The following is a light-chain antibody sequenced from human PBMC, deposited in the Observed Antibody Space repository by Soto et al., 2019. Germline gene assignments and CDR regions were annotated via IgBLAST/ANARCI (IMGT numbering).Light chain of an antibody. J-gene: IGLJ2*01. Sequence: QSALTQPRSVSGSPGQSVTISCTGTSSDVGGYNYVSWYQQYPGKAPKLMIYDVRQRPSGVPDRFSGSKSGNTASLTISGLQAEDEADYYSCSYAGSQFLFGGGTKLTVL. CDR3: CSYAGSQFL. CDR1: SSDVGGYNY. CDR2: DVR. V-gene: IGLV2-11*01.